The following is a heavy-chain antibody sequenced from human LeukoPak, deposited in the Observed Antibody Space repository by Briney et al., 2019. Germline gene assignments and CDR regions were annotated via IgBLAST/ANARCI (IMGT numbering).Heavy chain of an antibody. CDR3: ATGGYYDSGSFFV. D-gene: IGHD3-10*01. CDR1: GYTLTELS. J-gene: IGHJ4*02. CDR2: FNPEDGET. Sequence: ASVKVSCKVSGYTLTELSMRWVRQAPGKGLEWMGGFNPEDGETIYAQTVQGSVTMTDDPSTETAYMYLSSLGSEDAAVYCCATGGYYDSGSFFVWGQGTLVTVSS. V-gene: IGHV1-24*01.